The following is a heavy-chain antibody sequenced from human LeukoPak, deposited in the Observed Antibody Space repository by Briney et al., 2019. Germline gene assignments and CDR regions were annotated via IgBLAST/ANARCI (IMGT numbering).Heavy chain of an antibody. J-gene: IGHJ4*02. V-gene: IGHV3-23*01. D-gene: IGHD3-16*02. CDR2: ISGGST. Sequence: HPGGSLRLSCAASGFTFSSYATSWVRQAPGKGLEWVSAISGGSTYYADAGKGRFTISRDKSKNTLYLQMNSLRAEDTAVYYCAKRGAEVGVTVAPGDYWGQGTLVTVSS. CDR3: AKRGAEVGVTVAPGDY. CDR1: GFTFSSYA.